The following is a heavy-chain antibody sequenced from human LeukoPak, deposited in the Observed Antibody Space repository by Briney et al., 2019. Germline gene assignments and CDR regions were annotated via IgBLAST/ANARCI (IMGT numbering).Heavy chain of an antibody. V-gene: IGHV1-46*01. Sequence: ASVKVSCKASGYTFTSYYMHWVRQAPGQGLEWMGIINPSGGSTSYAQKFQGRVTITADKSTSTAYMELSSLRSEDTAVYYCARETYYDILTLSAKGGWFDPWGQGTLVTVSS. D-gene: IGHD3-9*01. CDR1: GYTFTSYY. CDR3: ARETYYDILTLSAKGGWFDP. J-gene: IGHJ5*02. CDR2: INPSGGST.